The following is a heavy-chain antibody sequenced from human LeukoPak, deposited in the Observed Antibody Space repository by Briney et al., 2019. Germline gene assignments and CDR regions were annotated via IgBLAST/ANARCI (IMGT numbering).Heavy chain of an antibody. D-gene: IGHD6-13*01. CDR1: GYTFTGYY. Sequence: GASVKVSCKASGYTFTGYYMHWVRQAPGQGLEWMGWINPNSGGTNYAQKFQGRVTMTRDTSISTAYMELSRLRSEDTAVYYCARGWYYYYYGMDVWGQGTTVTVSS. V-gene: IGHV1-2*02. CDR2: INPNSGGT. J-gene: IGHJ6*02. CDR3: ARGWYYYYYGMDV.